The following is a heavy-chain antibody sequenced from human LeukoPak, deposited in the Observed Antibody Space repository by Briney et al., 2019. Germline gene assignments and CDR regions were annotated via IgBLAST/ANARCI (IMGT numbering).Heavy chain of an antibody. Sequence: GGSLRLSCAASGFTFSSYAMSWVRQAPGKGLEWVSAISGSGGSTYYADSVKGRFTISRDNPKNTLYLQMNSLRAEDTAVYYCAKARIAAAGKSLFDYWGQGTLVTVSS. CDR3: AKARIAAAGKSLFDY. D-gene: IGHD6-13*01. CDR2: ISGSGGST. CDR1: GFTFSSYA. J-gene: IGHJ4*02. V-gene: IGHV3-23*01.